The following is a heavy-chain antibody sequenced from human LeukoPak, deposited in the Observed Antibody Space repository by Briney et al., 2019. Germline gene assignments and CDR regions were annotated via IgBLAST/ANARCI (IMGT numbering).Heavy chain of an antibody. D-gene: IGHD3-10*01. V-gene: IGHV3-30*02. Sequence: GGSLRLSCAASGFTFSSYGMHRVRQAPGKGLEWVAFIRYDGSNKYYADSVKGRFTISRDNSKNTLYLQMNSLRAVDTAVYYCAKDAYGSGSYGGFDYWGQGTLVTVSS. CDR3: AKDAYGSGSYGGFDY. CDR1: GFTFSSYG. CDR2: IRYDGSNK. J-gene: IGHJ4*02.